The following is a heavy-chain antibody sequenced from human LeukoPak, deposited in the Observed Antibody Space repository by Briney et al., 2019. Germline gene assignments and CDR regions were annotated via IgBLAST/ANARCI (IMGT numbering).Heavy chain of an antibody. V-gene: IGHV1-69*02. Sequence: SVKVSCKASGGTFSSYTISWVRQAPGQGLEWMGRIIPILGIANYAQKFQGRVTITADKSTSTAYMELSSLRSEDTAVYYCARTYYYGSGSYSRFDYWGQGTLDTVSS. CDR3: ARTYYYGSGSYSRFDY. CDR2: IIPILGIA. D-gene: IGHD3-10*01. J-gene: IGHJ4*02. CDR1: GGTFSSYT.